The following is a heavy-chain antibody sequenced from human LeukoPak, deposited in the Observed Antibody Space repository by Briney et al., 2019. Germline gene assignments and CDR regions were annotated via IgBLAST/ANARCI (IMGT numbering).Heavy chain of an antibody. D-gene: IGHD1-7*01. CDR3: ACSSGTGTTRNHYYYMDV. J-gene: IGHJ6*03. CDR2: INPNSGGT. CDR1: GYTFTGYY. V-gene: IGHV1-2*02. Sequence: ASVKVSCKASGYTFTGYYFHWVRQAPGQGLEWLGWINPNSGGTNYAQKFQGRVTMTWDTSITTAYMELRGLRSDDTAVYYCACSSGTGTTRNHYYYMDVWGKGATVTVSS.